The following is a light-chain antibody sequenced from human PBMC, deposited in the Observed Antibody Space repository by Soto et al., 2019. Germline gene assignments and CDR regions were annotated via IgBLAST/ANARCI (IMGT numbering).Light chain of an antibody. V-gene: IGKV1-5*01. CDR2: DAS. J-gene: IGKJ5*01. CDR3: QQSDTYPLT. CDR1: QSIGTW. Sequence: DIQMTQSPSTLSACVGDRVTITCRASQSIGTWLAWYQHRPGKAPSLLIYDASTLRSGVPSRFSGSGSGTEFTLTISSLQADDFATYYCQQSDTYPLTFGQGTRLDIK.